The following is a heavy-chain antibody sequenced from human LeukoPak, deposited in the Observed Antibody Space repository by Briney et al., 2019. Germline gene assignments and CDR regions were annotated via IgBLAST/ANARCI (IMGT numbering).Heavy chain of an antibody. CDR3: ARGYSGSYFLLSNAFDI. CDR2: IKQEGSAR. J-gene: IGHJ3*02. CDR1: GFTFSSYW. Sequence: GGSLRLSCAASGFTFSSYWMSWVRQTPGKGLEWVANIKQEGSARYYVDSVTGRFTISRDNAMNSLYLQMNSLRAEDTAVYYCARGYSGSYFLLSNAFDIWGQGTMVTVSS. V-gene: IGHV3-7*01. D-gene: IGHD1-26*01.